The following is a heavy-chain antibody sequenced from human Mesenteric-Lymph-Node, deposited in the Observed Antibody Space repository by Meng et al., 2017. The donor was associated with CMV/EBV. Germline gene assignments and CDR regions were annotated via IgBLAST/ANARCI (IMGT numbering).Heavy chain of an antibody. Sequence: GGSLRLSCAASGFTFSSYAMHWVRQAPGKGLEWVAVISYDGSNKYYADSVKGRFTISRDNSKNTLYLQMNSLRAEDTAVYYCASRSCTTGVCPFEYWGQGTLVTVSS. CDR3: ASRSCTTGVCPFEY. V-gene: IGHV3-30-3*01. D-gene: IGHD2-8*01. CDR1: GFTFSSYA. J-gene: IGHJ4*02. CDR2: ISYDGSNK.